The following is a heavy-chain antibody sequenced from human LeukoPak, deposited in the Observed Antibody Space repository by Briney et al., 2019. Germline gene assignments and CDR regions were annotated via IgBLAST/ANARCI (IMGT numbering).Heavy chain of an antibody. J-gene: IGHJ6*03. Sequence: SETLSLTCTVSGGSISSYYWSWIRQPPGKGLEWIGYIYYSGSTNYNPSLKSRVTISVDTSKNQFSLKLSSVTAADTAVYYCARDPGSWSTGLGYYYYMDVWGKGTTVTVSS. CDR1: GGSISSYY. D-gene: IGHD3-10*01. V-gene: IGHV4-59*01. CDR2: IYYSGST. CDR3: ARDPGSWSTGLGYYYYMDV.